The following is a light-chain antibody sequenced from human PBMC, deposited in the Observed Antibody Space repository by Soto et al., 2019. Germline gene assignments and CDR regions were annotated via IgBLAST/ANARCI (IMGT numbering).Light chain of an antibody. J-gene: IGKJ2*01. V-gene: IGKV3-15*01. CDR1: QSVSSN. CDR2: GAS. CDR3: QHYNNWPFT. Sequence: EIVMTQSPATLSVSPGERATLSCRASQSVSSNLAWYQQKPGQAPTLLLYGASARATGIPARFSGSGSGTEFTLIICSLRSEDFAVYYCQHYNNWPFTFGQGTKLEIK.